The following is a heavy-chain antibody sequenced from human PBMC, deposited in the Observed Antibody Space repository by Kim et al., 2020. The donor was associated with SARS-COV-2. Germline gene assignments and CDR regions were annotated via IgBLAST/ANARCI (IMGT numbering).Heavy chain of an antibody. CDR3: AKCTLRIAAAAAFDY. CDR1: GFTFSSYA. Sequence: GGSLRLSCAASGFTFSSYAMSWVRQAPGKGLEWVSAISGSGGSTYYADSAKGRFTISRDNSKNTLYLQMNSLRAEDTAVYYCAKCTLRIAAAAAFDYWGQGTLVTVSS. V-gene: IGHV3-23*01. CDR2: ISGSGGST. J-gene: IGHJ4*02. D-gene: IGHD6-13*01.